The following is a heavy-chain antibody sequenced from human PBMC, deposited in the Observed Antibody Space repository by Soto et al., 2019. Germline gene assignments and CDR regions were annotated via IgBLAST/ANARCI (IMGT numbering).Heavy chain of an antibody. Sequence: VGSLRLSCAASGFTFSSYSMNWVRQAPGKGLEWVSYISSSSTIYYADSVKGRFTISRDNAKNSLYLQMNSLRDEDTAVYYCAGEAATILDYWGQGTLVTVSS. V-gene: IGHV3-48*02. CDR3: AGEAATILDY. J-gene: IGHJ4*02. CDR2: ISSSSTI. CDR1: GFTFSSYS. D-gene: IGHD6-25*01.